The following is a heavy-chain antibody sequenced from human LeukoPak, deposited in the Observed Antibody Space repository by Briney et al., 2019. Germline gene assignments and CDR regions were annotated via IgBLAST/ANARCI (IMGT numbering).Heavy chain of an antibody. CDR2: INWNGGST. V-gene: IGHV3-20*04. Sequence: GGSLRLSCAASGFTFYDYGMSWVRQAPGKGLEWVSGINWNGGSTGYADSVRGRFTISRDNAKNSLYLQMNSLRADDTALYYCARSRGRYYDSSGYYYPYYFDYWGQGTLVTVSS. CDR3: ARSRGRYYDSSGYYYPYYFDY. D-gene: IGHD3-22*01. CDR1: GFTFYDYG. J-gene: IGHJ4*02.